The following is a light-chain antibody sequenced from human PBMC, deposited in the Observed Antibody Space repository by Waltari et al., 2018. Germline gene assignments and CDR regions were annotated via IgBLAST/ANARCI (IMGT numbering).Light chain of an antibody. CDR3: NSYTTSGTVV. V-gene: IGLV2-14*03. CDR2: DAT. J-gene: IGLJ2*01. CDR1: SSDVGTYKF. Sequence: QSALTQPASVSGSPGQSITISCTGTSSDVGTYKFVSWYHQHPGKVPKLIIYDATGRPSGVSSRFSGSKSGNTASLTISGLQAEDEGDYYCNSYTTSGTVVFGGGTKLTVL.